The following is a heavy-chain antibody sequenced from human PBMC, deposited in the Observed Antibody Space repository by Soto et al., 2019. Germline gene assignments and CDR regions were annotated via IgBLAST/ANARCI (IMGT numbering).Heavy chain of an antibody. CDR1: GFTFSSYA. CDR2: ISGSGGST. D-gene: IGHD3-16*02. CDR3: AKDLTFGGLSELLLWGYYYYYGMDV. Sequence: PVGSLRLSCAASGFTFSSYAMSWVRQSPGKGLEWVSAISGSGGSTYYADSVKGRFTISRDNSKNTLYLQMNSLRAEDTAVYYFAKDLTFGGLSELLLWGYYYYYGMDVSGQRTAV. V-gene: IGHV3-23*01. J-gene: IGHJ6*02.